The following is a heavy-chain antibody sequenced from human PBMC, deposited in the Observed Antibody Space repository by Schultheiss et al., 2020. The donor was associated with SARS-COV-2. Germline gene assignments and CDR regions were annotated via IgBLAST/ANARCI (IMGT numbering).Heavy chain of an antibody. CDR2: MNPNSGNT. V-gene: IGHV1-8*03. CDR3: ARYFNYPVGPYGMDV. D-gene: IGHD1-26*01. CDR1: GYTFTSYG. Sequence: ASVKVSCKASGYTFTSYGISWVRQATGQGLEWMGWMNPNSGNTGYAQKFQGRVTITRNTSISTAYMELSSLRSEDTAVYYCARYFNYPVGPYGMDVWGQGTTVTVSS. J-gene: IGHJ6*02.